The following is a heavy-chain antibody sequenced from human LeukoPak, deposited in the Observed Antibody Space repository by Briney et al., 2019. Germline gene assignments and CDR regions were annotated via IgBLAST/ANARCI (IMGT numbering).Heavy chain of an antibody. Sequence: PGGSLRLSCAASGFTFSNYAMSWVRQAPGKGLEWVSAITGSGDNTYNADSVKGRFTISRDNSKNTLYLQMNSLTAEDTAVYYCARAGEQWLEHGAFDIWGQGTMVTVSS. CDR2: ITGSGDNT. D-gene: IGHD6-19*01. J-gene: IGHJ3*02. CDR3: ARAGEQWLEHGAFDI. V-gene: IGHV3-23*01. CDR1: GFTFSNYA.